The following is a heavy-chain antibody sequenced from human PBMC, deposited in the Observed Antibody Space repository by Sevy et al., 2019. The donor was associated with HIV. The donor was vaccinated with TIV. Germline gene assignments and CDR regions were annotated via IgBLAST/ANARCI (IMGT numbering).Heavy chain of an antibody. CDR3: ARRGYDSSGYPQYYFDY. Sequence: GESLKISCKGSGYKFTSYWIAWVRQMPGKGLEWMGIIYPDDSEIRYSLSLQGQVTISVDKSISTAYLQWTNLKASDTAMYFCARRGYDSSGYPQYYFDYWGQGTLVTVSS. V-gene: IGHV5-51*01. J-gene: IGHJ4*02. CDR2: IYPDDSEI. D-gene: IGHD3-22*01. CDR1: GYKFTSYW.